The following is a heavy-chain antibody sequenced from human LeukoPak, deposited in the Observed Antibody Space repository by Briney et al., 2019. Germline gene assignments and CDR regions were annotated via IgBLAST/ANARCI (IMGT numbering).Heavy chain of an antibody. J-gene: IGHJ4*02. Sequence: SETLSLTCTVSGGSISSGDYYWSWIRQHPGKGLEWIGYIYYSGSTHHNPSLESRVTISVDTSKNQFSLKLNSVTAADTAVYYCATYGDYRSFDYWGQGTLVTVSS. CDR3: ATYGDYRSFDY. D-gene: IGHD4-17*01. V-gene: IGHV4-31*03. CDR1: GGSISSGDYY. CDR2: IYYSGST.